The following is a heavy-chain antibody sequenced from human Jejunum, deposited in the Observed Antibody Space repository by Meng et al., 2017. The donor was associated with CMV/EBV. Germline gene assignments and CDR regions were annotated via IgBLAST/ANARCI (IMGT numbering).Heavy chain of an antibody. CDR1: GYIFTNFA. Sequence: SCKTSGYIFTNFAMNWLRQAPGHGLEWVGWINTDTGKPTYAPGFTGRFVFSLDTSVGTAYLHISDLKADDTAVYYCARDIGLRGFDYWGQGTLVTVSS. D-gene: IGHD2-15*01. J-gene: IGHJ4*02. CDR2: INTDTGKP. V-gene: IGHV7-4-1*02. CDR3: ARDIGLRGFDY.